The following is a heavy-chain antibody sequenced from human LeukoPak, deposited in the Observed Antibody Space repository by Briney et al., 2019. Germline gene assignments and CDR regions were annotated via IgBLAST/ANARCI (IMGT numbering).Heavy chain of an antibody. Sequence: SVKVSCKASGGTFSSYAISWVRQAPGQGLEWMGGIIPIFGTANYAQKFQGRVTITADKSTSTAYMELSSLRSEDTAVYYCARDHDYERAYHMDVWGKGTTVTVSS. V-gene: IGHV1-69*06. CDR3: ARDHDYERAYHMDV. CDR2: IIPIFGTA. J-gene: IGHJ6*03. D-gene: IGHD3-16*01. CDR1: GGTFSSYA.